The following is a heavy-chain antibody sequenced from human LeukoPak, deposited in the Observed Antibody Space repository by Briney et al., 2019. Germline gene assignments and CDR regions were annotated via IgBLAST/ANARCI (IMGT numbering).Heavy chain of an antibody. J-gene: IGHJ4*02. CDR2: IKQDESEK. D-gene: IGHD4-17*01. CDR3: ARGNDYGDHVGIYFDY. Sequence: GGSLRLPCAASGFTFSSYWMSWVRQAPGKGLEWVANIKQDESEKYYVDSVKGRFSITRDNAKNSMYLQINSLTAEDTAVYHCARGNDYGDHVGIYFDYWGQGTLVTVSS. V-gene: IGHV3-7*03. CDR1: GFTFSSYW.